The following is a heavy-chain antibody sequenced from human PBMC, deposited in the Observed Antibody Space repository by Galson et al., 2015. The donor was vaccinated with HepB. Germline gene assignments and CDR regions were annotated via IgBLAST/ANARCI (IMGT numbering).Heavy chain of an antibody. J-gene: IGHJ3*02. D-gene: IGHD3-3*01. CDR2: ISAYNGNT. Sequence: SVKVSCKASGYTFTSYGISWVRQAPGQGLEWMGWISAYNGNTNYAQKLQGRVTMTTDTSTSTAYMELRSLRSDDTAVYYCARGRGWEWSEMADAFDIWGQGTMVTVSS. CDR3: ARGRGWEWSEMADAFDI. CDR1: GYTFTSYG. V-gene: IGHV1-18*01.